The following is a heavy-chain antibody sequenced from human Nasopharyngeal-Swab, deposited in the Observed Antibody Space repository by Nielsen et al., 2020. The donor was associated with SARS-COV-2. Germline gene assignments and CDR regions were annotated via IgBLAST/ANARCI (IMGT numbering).Heavy chain of an antibody. V-gene: IGHV3-11*01. CDR3: AKGLGSGSYYNWVYFDY. CDR1: GFTFSDYY. CDR2: ISSSGSTI. D-gene: IGHD3-10*01. J-gene: IGHJ4*02. Sequence: GGSLRLSCAASGFTFSDYYMSWIRRAPGKGLEWVSYISSSGSTIYYADSVKGRFTISRDNAKNSLYLQMNSLRAEDTAVYYCAKGLGSGSYYNWVYFDYWGQGTLVTVSS.